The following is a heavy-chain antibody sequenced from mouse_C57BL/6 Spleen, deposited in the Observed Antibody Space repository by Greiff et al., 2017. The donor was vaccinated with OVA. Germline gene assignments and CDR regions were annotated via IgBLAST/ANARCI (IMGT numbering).Heavy chain of an antibody. V-gene: IGHV1-12*01. CDR1: GYTFTSYT. Sequence: LQQSGAELVRPGASVKLSCTASGYTFTSYTMPWVQQTPRQGLEWIGAIYPGHGDTSYNHKFKGKATLTVNKSSSTDYMQLSSQTSEEEAVDYCARVGATVVADYWGQGTTLTVSS. CDR2: IYPGHGDT. J-gene: IGHJ2*01. CDR3: ARVGATVVADY. D-gene: IGHD1-1*01.